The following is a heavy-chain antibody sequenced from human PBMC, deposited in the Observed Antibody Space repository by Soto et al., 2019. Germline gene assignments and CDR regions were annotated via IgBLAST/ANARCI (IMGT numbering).Heavy chain of an antibody. CDR1: GFTFSSYA. V-gene: IGHV3-30-3*01. Sequence: LRLSCAASGFTFSSYAMHWVRQAPGKGLEWVAVISYDGSNKYYADSVKGRFTISRDNSKNTLYLQMNSLRAEDTAVYYCARDKRTRGYSYGYYYYYGMDVWGQGTTVTVSS. CDR2: ISYDGSNK. CDR3: ARDKRTRGYSYGYYYYYGMDV. D-gene: IGHD5-18*01. J-gene: IGHJ6*02.